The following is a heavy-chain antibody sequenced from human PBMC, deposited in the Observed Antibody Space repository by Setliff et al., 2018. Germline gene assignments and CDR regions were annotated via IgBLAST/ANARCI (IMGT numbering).Heavy chain of an antibody. CDR2: TIPMFGTT. V-gene: IGHV1-69*05. CDR1: GGTFSSYG. J-gene: IGHJ4*02. CDR3: ARQPMDTIMVTFDY. D-gene: IGHD5-12*01. Sequence: GASVKVSCKASGGTFSSYGISWVRQAPGQGLEWMGGTIPMFGTTNYARKFQGRVTIITDESTSTAYMQLSSLGSDDTAVYYCARQPMDTIMVTFDYWGQGILVTVSS.